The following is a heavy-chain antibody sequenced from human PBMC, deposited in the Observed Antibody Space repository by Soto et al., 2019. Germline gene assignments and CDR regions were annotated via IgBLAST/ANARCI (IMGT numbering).Heavy chain of an antibody. CDR2: IISNLGIV. CDR1: GGTFSDFG. D-gene: IGHD1-1*01. CDR3: ARDLSLCVIDTCWKPGRH. J-gene: IGHJ4*02. V-gene: IGHV1-69*04. Sequence: QVQLVQSGAEVKKPGSSVKVSCKTSGGTFSDFGITWVRQAPGLGLEWMGRIISNLGIVNYAQHLQGRITIPADKSTSTAYMELSSLRSDDTAVYYCARDLSLCVIDTCWKPGRHWGQGTLVTVSS.